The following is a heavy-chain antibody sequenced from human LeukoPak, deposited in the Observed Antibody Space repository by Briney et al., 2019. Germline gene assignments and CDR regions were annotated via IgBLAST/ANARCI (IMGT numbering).Heavy chain of an antibody. J-gene: IGHJ3*02. CDR3: ARDLAYGDYAFDI. CDR2: IYYSGTT. V-gene: IGHV4-39*02. CDR1: GGSISSSSYN. Sequence: SETLSLTCTVSGGSISSSSYNWGWIRQPPGKGLEWIGSIYYSGTTYYNTSLKSRVSISVDTSNNQFSLKLSSVTAADTAVYYCARDLAYGDYAFDIWGQGTMVTVSS. D-gene: IGHD4-17*01.